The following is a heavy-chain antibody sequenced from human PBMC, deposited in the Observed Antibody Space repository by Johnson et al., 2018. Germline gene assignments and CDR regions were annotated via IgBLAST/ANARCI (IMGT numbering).Heavy chain of an antibody. CDR3: AKDPGGYSSSSEYFQH. J-gene: IGHJ1*01. CDR1: GFTFSSYG. Sequence: QLLESGGGVVQPGRSLSLSCAASGFTFSSYGMHWVRQAPGKGLEWVAVISYDGSNKYYADSVKGRFTISRDNSKNTLDLQMNSLRAEDTAVYYCAKDPGGYSSSSEYFQHWGQGTLVTVSS. CDR2: ISYDGSNK. D-gene: IGHD6-13*01. V-gene: IGHV3-30*18.